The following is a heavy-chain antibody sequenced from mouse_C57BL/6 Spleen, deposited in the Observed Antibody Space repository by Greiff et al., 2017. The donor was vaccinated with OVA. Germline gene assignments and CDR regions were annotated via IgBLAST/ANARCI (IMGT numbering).Heavy chain of an antibody. D-gene: IGHD1-1*01. CDR2: IDPETGGT. CDR1: GYTFTDYE. V-gene: IGHV1-15*01. Sequence: VKLQESGAELVRPGASVTLSCKASGYTFTDYEMHWVKQTPVHGLEWIGAIDPETGGTAYNQKFKGKAILTADKSSSTAYMELRSLTSEDSAVYYCTRTYYYGSSPYWYFDVWGTGTTVTVSS. J-gene: IGHJ1*03. CDR3: TRTYYYGSSPYWYFDV.